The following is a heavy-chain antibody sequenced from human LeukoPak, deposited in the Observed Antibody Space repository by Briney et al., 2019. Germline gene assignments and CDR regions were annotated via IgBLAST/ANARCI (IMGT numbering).Heavy chain of an antibody. CDR1: GGSISSGGYY. J-gene: IGHJ3*02. Sequence: SETLSLTCAVSGGSISSGGYYWSWIRQHPGKGLEWIGYIYYSGSTYYNPSLKSRVTISVDTSKNQFSLKLSSVTAADTAVYYCARLRSRGDRDAFDIWGQGTMVTVSS. V-gene: IGHV4-31*11. CDR3: ARLRSRGDRDAFDI. CDR2: IYYSGST. D-gene: IGHD3-10*01.